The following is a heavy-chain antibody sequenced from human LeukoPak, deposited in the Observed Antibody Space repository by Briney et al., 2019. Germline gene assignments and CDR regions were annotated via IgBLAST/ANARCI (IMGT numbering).Heavy chain of an antibody. CDR2: ISWNSGSI. V-gene: IGHV3-9*01. CDR1: GFTLDDYA. CDR3: AKGTGRYWTFFDY. D-gene: IGHD1-26*01. J-gene: IGHJ4*02. Sequence: GGSLRLSCAASGFTLDDYAMHWVRLAPGKGLEWVSGISWNSGSIDYAVSVKGRFIISRDNAKNSLCLQMNSLRPEDTALYYCAKGTGRYWTFFDYWGQGTLVIVSS.